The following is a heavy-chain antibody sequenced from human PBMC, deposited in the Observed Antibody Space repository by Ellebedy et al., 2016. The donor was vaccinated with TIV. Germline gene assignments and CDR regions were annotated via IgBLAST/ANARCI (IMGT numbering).Heavy chain of an antibody. Sequence: GGSLRLXXAASGFTFSSYSMNWVRQTPGKGLEWVSYISSSTTTISYADSVKGRFTISRDNAKNSLYLQMNGLRAEDTAVYYCARGLDYWGQGTLVTVSS. CDR3: ARGLDY. CDR2: ISSSTTTI. CDR1: GFTFSSYS. V-gene: IGHV3-48*01. J-gene: IGHJ4*02.